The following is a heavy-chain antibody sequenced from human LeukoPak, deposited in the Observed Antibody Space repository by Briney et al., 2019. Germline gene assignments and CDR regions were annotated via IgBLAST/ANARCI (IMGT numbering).Heavy chain of an antibody. CDR3: ARASSYYYGSGSYYTPWYYYGMDV. V-gene: IGHV4-34*01. Sequence: PSETLSLTCAVYGGSFSGYYLSWIRQPPGKGLEWIGEINHSGSTNYNPSLKSRVTISVDTSKNQFSLKLSSVTAADTAVYYCARASSYYYGSGSYYTPWYYYGMDVWGQGTTVTVSS. CDR1: GGSFSGYY. D-gene: IGHD3-10*01. CDR2: INHSGST. J-gene: IGHJ6*02.